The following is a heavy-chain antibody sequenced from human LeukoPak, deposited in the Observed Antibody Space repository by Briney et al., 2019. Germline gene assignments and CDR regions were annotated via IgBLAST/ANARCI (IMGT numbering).Heavy chain of an antibody. CDR3: ARQVATAAADTRGYFDY. CDR1: GGSISSSSDY. Sequence: SETLSLTCIVSGGSISSSSDYWGWIRRAPQKGLEWVGSIFYGGGTHYNPSLKSRATISVDTSKSQFSLKLRSVTAADAAVYFCARQVATAAADTRGYFDYWGQGTVVTVSS. V-gene: IGHV4-39*01. CDR2: IFYGGGT. D-gene: IGHD6-25*01. J-gene: IGHJ4*02.